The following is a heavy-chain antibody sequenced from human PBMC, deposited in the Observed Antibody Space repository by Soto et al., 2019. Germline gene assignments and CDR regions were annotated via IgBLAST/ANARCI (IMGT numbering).Heavy chain of an antibody. J-gene: IGHJ2*01. CDR3: ARDEGYGSNSGWYFDL. Sequence: GGSLRLSCAASGFTFSRDAMHWVRQAPGKGLEWVAVISYHGKKTYYADSVQGRFTISRDNSKNTLYLQMNSLGLEDTAVYYCARDEGYGSNSGWYFDLWGRGPLVTVSS. CDR1: GFTFSRDA. V-gene: IGHV3-30*04. D-gene: IGHD2-2*01. CDR2: ISYHGKKT.